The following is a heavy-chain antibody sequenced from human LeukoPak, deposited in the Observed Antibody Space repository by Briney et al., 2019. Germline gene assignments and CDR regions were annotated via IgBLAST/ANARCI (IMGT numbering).Heavy chain of an antibody. V-gene: IGHV5-51*01. CDR3: ARARTLTYYYDSSGYFAFDI. Sequence: GESLKISCKGSGYSFTSYRIGWVRQMPGKGLEWMGIIYPGNSDTRYSPSFQGQVTISADKSISTAYLQWSSLKASDTAMYYCARARTLTYYYDSSGYFAFDIWGQGTMVTVSS. CDR2: IYPGNSDT. J-gene: IGHJ3*02. CDR1: GYSFTSYR. D-gene: IGHD3-22*01.